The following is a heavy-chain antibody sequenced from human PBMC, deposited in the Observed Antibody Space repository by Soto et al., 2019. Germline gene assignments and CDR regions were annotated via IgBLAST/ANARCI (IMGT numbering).Heavy chain of an antibody. Sequence: EVQLVESGGGLVQPGGSLRLSCAASGFTISGNAMNWVRQAPGRGLEWVSYISSSSTNIHYADSVRGRLTISRDNAKNSMYLQMNSLRDEDTAVYRCARDLSWGSKWYYYMDVWGKGTTVTVSS. J-gene: IGHJ6*03. CDR3: ARDLSWGSKWYYYMDV. CDR2: ISSSSTNI. D-gene: IGHD3-16*01. V-gene: IGHV3-48*02. CDR1: GFTISGNA.